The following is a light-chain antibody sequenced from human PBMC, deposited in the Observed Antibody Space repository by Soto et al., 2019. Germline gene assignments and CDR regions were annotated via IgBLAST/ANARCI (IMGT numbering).Light chain of an antibody. Sequence: DIQMTQSPSTLSASVGERVTITCRASQSITTWLAWYQQKPGKAPKLLIYKASSLEGGVPSRFSCSGSGTEFNITISSLQPDDFATYYCQQYNTYPLTFGGGTTVEIK. CDR1: QSITTW. J-gene: IGKJ4*01. CDR3: QQYNTYPLT. V-gene: IGKV1-5*03. CDR2: KAS.